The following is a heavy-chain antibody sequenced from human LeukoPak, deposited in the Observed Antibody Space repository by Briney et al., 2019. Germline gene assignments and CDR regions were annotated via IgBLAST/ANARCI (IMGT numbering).Heavy chain of an antibody. CDR1: GFTFSSYA. Sequence: GGSLRLSCAASGFTFSSYAMSWVRQAPGKGLEWVSAISGSGGSTYYADSVKGRFTISRDNSKNTLYLQMNSLRAEDTAVYYCAKGDCSSTSCSIFAYWGQGTLVTGSS. CDR3: AKGDCSSTSCSIFAY. V-gene: IGHV3-23*01. D-gene: IGHD2-2*01. CDR2: ISGSGGST. J-gene: IGHJ4*02.